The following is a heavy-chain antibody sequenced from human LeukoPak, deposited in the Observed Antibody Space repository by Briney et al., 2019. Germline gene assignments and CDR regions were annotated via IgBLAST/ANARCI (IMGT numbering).Heavy chain of an antibody. Sequence: SETLSLTCTVSGGSISSYYWSWIRQPPGKGLEWIAYISDIGSINYNPSLKSRVTISLDKSKNQFYLNLNSVTAADTAVYYCAGQPPRNNVDFWGQGTLVTVSS. J-gene: IGHJ4*02. CDR1: GGSISSYY. CDR3: AGQPPRNNVDF. CDR2: ISDIGSI. D-gene: IGHD2/OR15-2a*01. V-gene: IGHV4-59*08.